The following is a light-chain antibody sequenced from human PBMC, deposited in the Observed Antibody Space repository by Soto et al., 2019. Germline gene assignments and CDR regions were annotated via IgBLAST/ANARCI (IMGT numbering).Light chain of an antibody. V-gene: IGLV2-23*01. Sequence: QSALTQPASVSGSPGQSITISCTGTSSDVGSSNLVSWYQQHPGKAPKLMIYEGSKRPSGVSDRFSGSKTGNTASLTISGLHAEDEGDYYCCSYAGSSTWVFGGGTKLTVL. CDR3: CSYAGSSTWV. J-gene: IGLJ3*02. CDR1: SSDVGSSNL. CDR2: EGS.